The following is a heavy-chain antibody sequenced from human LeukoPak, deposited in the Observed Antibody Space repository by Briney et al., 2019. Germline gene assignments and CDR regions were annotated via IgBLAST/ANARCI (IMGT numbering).Heavy chain of an antibody. V-gene: IGHV3-23*01. CDR3: AKIHDYNDWFDP. CDR2: ISGSGGST. D-gene: IGHD5-24*01. J-gene: IGHJ5*02. Sequence: GGSLRLSCAASGFTFSSYAMSWFRQAPGKGLEWVSAISGSGGSTYYADSVKGRFTISRDNSKNTLYLQMNSLRAEDTAVYYCAKIHDYNDWFDPWGQGTLVTVSS. CDR1: GFTFSSYA.